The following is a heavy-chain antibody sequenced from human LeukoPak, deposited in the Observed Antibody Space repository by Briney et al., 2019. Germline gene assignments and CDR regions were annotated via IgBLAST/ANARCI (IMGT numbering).Heavy chain of an antibody. CDR2: INPSGGST. CDR1: GGTFSSYA. CDR3: ARDFRNLGDNWNKIDY. Sequence: ASVKVSCKASGGTFSSYAISWVRQAPGQGLEWMGIINPSGGSTSYAQKFQGRVTMTRDTSTSTVYMELSSLRSEDTAVYYCARDFRNLGDNWNKIDYWGQGTLVTVSS. V-gene: IGHV1-46*01. J-gene: IGHJ4*02. D-gene: IGHD1-1*01.